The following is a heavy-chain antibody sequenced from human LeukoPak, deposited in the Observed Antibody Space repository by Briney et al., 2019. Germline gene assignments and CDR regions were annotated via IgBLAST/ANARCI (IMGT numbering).Heavy chain of an antibody. D-gene: IGHD6-19*01. Sequence: SETLSLTCTVSGGSISSYYWNWIRQPPGKGLEWIGYIYYSGSTNYNPSLKSRVTISVDTSKNQSSLKLSSVTAADTAVYYCARASSGWSHFDYWGQGTLVTVSS. J-gene: IGHJ4*02. CDR2: IYYSGST. V-gene: IGHV4-59*08. CDR1: GGSISSYY. CDR3: ARASSGWSHFDY.